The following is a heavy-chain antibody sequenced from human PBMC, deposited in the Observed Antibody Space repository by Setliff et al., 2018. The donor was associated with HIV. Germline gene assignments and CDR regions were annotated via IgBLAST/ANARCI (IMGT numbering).Heavy chain of an antibody. Sequence: ASVKVSCKASGDTFSNSAIYWVRQAPGQGLEWMGGIIPILGIANYAQKFQGRVTITADESTSTAYMELSSLRSEDTAVYYCARVGATNNWFDPWGQGTLVTVSS. D-gene: IGHD1-26*01. CDR3: ARVGATNNWFDP. CDR1: GDTFSNSA. V-gene: IGHV1-69*10. CDR2: IIPILGIA. J-gene: IGHJ5*02.